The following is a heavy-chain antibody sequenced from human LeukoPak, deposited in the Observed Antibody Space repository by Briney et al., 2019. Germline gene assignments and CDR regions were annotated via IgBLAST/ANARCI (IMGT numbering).Heavy chain of an antibody. CDR1: GYTLTELS. Sequence: ASVKVSCKVSGYTLTELSIHWVRQAPGKGLEWMGGFDPEDGETIYAQKFQGRVTMTRDTSISTAYMELSRLRSDDTAVYYCAREFGGPDYWGQGTLVTVSS. V-gene: IGHV1-24*01. CDR3: AREFGGPDY. CDR2: FDPEDGET. D-gene: IGHD3-10*01. J-gene: IGHJ4*02.